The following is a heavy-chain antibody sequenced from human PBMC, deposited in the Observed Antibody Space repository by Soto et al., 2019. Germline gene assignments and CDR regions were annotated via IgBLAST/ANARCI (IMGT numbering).Heavy chain of an antibody. J-gene: IGHJ4*02. CDR1: GYTFTGYY. CDR3: ARGSSPLIVGATGVLMY. V-gene: IGHV1-2*04. D-gene: IGHD1-26*01. CDR2: INPNSGGT. Sequence: QVQLVQSGAEVKKPGASVKVSCKASGYTFTGYYMHWVRQAPGQGLEWMGWINPNSGGTNYAQKFQGWVTMTRDTPISTAYMELSRLRSDDTAVYYCARGSSPLIVGATGVLMYWGQGTLVTVSS.